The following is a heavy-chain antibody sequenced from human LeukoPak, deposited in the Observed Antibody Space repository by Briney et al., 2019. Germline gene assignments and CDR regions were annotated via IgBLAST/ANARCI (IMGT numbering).Heavy chain of an antibody. Sequence: GVSLRLFCAASGYTFTHAWMRCARRAPGKGLEWVGRIKSETDGGTTGYGSPVKGRFTISRDDSKKTLFLQINTLKSEDAAIYYCTISVSHIDYWGQGTLVTVSS. D-gene: IGHD5/OR15-5a*01. CDR2: IKSETDGGTT. CDR3: TISVSHIDY. CDR1: GYTFTHAW. J-gene: IGHJ4*02. V-gene: IGHV3-15*01.